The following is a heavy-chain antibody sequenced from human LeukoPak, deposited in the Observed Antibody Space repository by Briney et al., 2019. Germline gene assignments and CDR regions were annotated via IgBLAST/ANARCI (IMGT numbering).Heavy chain of an antibody. D-gene: IGHD3-22*01. J-gene: IGHJ3*01. V-gene: IGHV5-51*01. CDR3: GRLDYFDNSGYSGNAFEV. CDR2: IYPGDSDT. CDR1: GYSFTHYW. Sequence: GESLKISCKGSGYSFTHYWIGWVRQMPGKGLEWMGIIYPGDSDTRYSPSFQGQVTISSDKSINTAYLQWSSLKASDTAMYYCGRLDYFDNSGYSGNAFEVWGQGTMVTASS.